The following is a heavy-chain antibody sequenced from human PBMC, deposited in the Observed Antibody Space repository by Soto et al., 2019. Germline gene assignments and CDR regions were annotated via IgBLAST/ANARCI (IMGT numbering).Heavy chain of an antibody. V-gene: IGHV1-3*01. D-gene: IGHD6-6*01. J-gene: IGHJ4*02. CDR3: AREGIAARPTGVE. CDR1: GYTFTSYA. Sequence: ASVKVSCKASGYTFTSYAMHWVRQAPGQRLEWMGWINAGNGNTKYSQKFQGRVTITRDTSASTAYMELSSLRSEDTAVYYCAREGIAARPTGVEWGQGTLVTVSS. CDR2: INAGNGNT.